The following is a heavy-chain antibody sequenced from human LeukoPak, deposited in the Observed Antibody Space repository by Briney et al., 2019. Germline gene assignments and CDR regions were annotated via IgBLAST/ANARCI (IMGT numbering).Heavy chain of an antibody. J-gene: IGHJ3*02. CDR1: GGSFSGYY. CDR2: INHSGST. CDR3: ARALNSWDLPHDAFDI. V-gene: IGHV4-34*01. Sequence: SETLSLTCAVYGGSFSGYYWSWIRQPPGKGLEWIGEINHSGSTNYNPSLKSRVTISVDTSKNQFSLKLTSVTAADTAVYYCARALNSWDLPHDAFDIWGQGTMVTVSS. D-gene: IGHD1-26*01.